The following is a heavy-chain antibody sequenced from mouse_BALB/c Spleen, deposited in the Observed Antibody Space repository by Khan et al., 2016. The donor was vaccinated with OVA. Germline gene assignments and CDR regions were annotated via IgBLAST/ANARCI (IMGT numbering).Heavy chain of an antibody. Sequence: DLVKPGASVKLSCKASGYTFTSYWINWIKQRPGQGLEWIGRIGPGSSNAYYNDMFKGKATLTVDTSSNTAYIQLSSLSSEDSAVYFCARENYYGRGCYAMDYRGQGVSVTVSA. D-gene: IGHD1-1*01. CDR2: IGPGSSNA. J-gene: IGHJ4*01. V-gene: IGHV1S41*01. CDR1: GYTFTSYW. CDR3: ARENYYGRGCYAMDY.